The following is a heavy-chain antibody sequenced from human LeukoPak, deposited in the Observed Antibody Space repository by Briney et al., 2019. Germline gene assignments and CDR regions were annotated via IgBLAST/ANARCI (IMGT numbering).Heavy chain of an antibody. CDR1: GGSISNSSYY. CDR3: ARQRSKYYYENY. J-gene: IGHJ4*02. V-gene: IGHV4-39*01. Sequence: SETLYLTCSVSGGSISNSSYYWGWIRQPPGKGLEWIGTIYYSGSTYHNPPLESRVIISVDTSKNQFSLKLSSVTAADTAVYYCARQRSKYYYENYWGQGTVVPVSS. D-gene: IGHD3-22*01. CDR2: IYYSGST.